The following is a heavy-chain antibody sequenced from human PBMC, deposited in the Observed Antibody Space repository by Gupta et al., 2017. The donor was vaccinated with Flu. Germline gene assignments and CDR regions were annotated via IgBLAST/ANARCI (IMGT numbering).Heavy chain of an antibody. J-gene: IGHJ5*02. V-gene: IGHV4-34*01. Sequence: QVLLQQWRAGLLKPSETLSLTSAVYGGSFMGAFWIWLRHPPGKALEWIGEFNHSGSTNYNPSLTSQDTRSVDTAKNQSSLKLSSVAAADTAVYCCARGALLFCGQQRRRNWFDPWGQGTLVTVSS. CDR2: FNHSGST. CDR3: ARGALLFCGQQRRRNWFDP. CDR1: GGSFMGAF. D-gene: IGHD6-25*01.